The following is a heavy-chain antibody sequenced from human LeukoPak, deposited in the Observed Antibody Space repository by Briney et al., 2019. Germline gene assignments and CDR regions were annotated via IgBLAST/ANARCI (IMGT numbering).Heavy chain of an antibody. D-gene: IGHD3-16*02. V-gene: IGHV3-20*04. Sequence: GGSLRLSCAASGFTFDDYDLNWVRQAPGKGLEWVSGISWNGRNTAYAESLKGRFTISRDNAKNSLYLQMNSLRAEDTAVYYCARGMITFGGVIPGYYYYYYMDVWGKGTTVTISS. CDR3: ARGMITFGGVIPGYYYYYYMDV. CDR1: GFTFDDYD. CDR2: ISWNGRNT. J-gene: IGHJ6*03.